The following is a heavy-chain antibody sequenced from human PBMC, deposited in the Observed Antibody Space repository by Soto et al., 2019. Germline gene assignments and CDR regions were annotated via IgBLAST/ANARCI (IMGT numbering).Heavy chain of an antibody. CDR1: GDSISSGNKY. V-gene: IGHV4-30-4*01. D-gene: IGHD3-16*01. Sequence: TLSLTCTVSGDSISSGNKYWSWIRQAPGKGLEWIGYIFSSGTTYYNPSLKSRLTMSLDTSQNQFSLRLASVTDADSAVYYCARVPSPFDYYYAMDVWGQGTTVTVSS. CDR2: IFSSGTT. J-gene: IGHJ6*02. CDR3: ARVPSPFDYYYAMDV.